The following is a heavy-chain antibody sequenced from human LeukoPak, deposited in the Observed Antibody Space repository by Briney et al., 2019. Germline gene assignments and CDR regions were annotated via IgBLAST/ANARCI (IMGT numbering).Heavy chain of an antibody. J-gene: IGHJ5*02. D-gene: IGHD2-8*02. Sequence: GRSVRLSCAASGFAFSSYGMHWVGQAPGKGLEWVAIIWYDGTTKYYADSVKGRFTIPRDNSENTLYLQMNSLRAEDTAVYYCARDSGLPEPGTGDLWGQGTLVPVSS. CDR2: IWYDGTTK. V-gene: IGHV3-33*01. CDR1: GFAFSSYG. CDR3: ARDSGLPEPGTGDL.